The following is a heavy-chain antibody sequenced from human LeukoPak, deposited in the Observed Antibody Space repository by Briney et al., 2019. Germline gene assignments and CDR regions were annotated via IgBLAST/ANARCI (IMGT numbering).Heavy chain of an antibody. CDR1: GGSISSYY. D-gene: IGHD2-21*02. V-gene: IGHV4-4*07. J-gene: IGHJ6*03. CDR3: ARVGGDCGGDCYHYYSMDV. CDR2: IYPSGST. Sequence: SETLSLTCSVSGGSISSYYWSWIRQPAGEGLERIGRIYPSGSTNYNPSLKSRVTISGDKSKNQFSLKLSSVTDADTAVYYCARVGGDCGGDCYHYYSMDVWGKGTTVTVSS.